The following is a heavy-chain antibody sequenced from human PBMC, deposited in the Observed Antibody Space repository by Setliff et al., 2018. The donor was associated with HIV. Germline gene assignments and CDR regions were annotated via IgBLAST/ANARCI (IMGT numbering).Heavy chain of an antibody. D-gene: IGHD2-21*01. CDR1: NGSINGYY. CDR2: ISHTGST. V-gene: IGHV4-59*01. Sequence: KTSETLSLTCSVSNGSINGYYWTWIRQPPGKGLEWIGYISHTGSTNFNPSLKRRVSMSVDLSKNQFSLHLVSVTAADTAVYFCARVHLYDATAYYSSFESWGPGILVTVSS. J-gene: IGHJ4*02. CDR3: ARVHLYDATAYYSSFES.